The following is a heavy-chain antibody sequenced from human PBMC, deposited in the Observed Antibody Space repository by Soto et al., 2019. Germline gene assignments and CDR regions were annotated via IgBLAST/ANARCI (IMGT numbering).Heavy chain of an antibody. V-gene: IGHV5-51*01. Sequence: GQSLNISCERSVYSFTSYWIGAGRQMPGKGLEWMGIIYPGESDTRYSPSFQGQVTISADKSISHAYLQWRSLKASDTAVYYCARPGIRGYSYGYFDYWGQGTLVTVSS. J-gene: IGHJ4*02. D-gene: IGHD5-18*01. CDR2: IYPGESDT. CDR3: ARPGIRGYSYGYFDY. CDR1: VYSFTSYW.